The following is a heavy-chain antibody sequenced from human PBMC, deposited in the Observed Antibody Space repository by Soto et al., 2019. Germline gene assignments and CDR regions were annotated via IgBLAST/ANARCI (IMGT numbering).Heavy chain of an antibody. Sequence: GASVKVSCKASGGPFRIYAISWVRQAPGQGLEWMGGIIPIFGTANYAQKFQGRATITADESTSTAYMELSSLRSEDTALYYCASTVWQGLVQGLDALEIWGQGTMVTVSS. CDR2: IIPIFGTA. V-gene: IGHV1-69*13. D-gene: IGHD6-19*01. J-gene: IGHJ3*02. CDR1: GGPFRIYA. CDR3: ASTVWQGLVQGLDALEI.